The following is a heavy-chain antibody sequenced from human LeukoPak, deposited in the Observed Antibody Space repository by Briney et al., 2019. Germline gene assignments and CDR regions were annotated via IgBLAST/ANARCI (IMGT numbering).Heavy chain of an antibody. Sequence: ASETLSLTCTVSGGSISSGSYYWSWIRQPPGKGLEWIGNIYHSGSTYHNPSLKSRVTISVDRSKNQFYLKLSSVTAADTAVYYCARVGPDYYDSSGPRPYYFDYWGQGTLVTVSS. V-gene: IGHV4-30-2*01. CDR3: ARVGPDYYDSSGPRPYYFDY. CDR2: IYHSGST. CDR1: GGSISSGSYY. D-gene: IGHD3-22*01. J-gene: IGHJ4*02.